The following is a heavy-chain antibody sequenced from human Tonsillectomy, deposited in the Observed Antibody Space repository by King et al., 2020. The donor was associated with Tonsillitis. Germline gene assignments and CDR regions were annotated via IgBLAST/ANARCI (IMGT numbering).Heavy chain of an antibody. V-gene: IGHV4-59*01. CDR2: IYYSGST. Sequence: HVQLQESGPGLVKPSETLSLTCTVSGGSISSYYWSWIRQPPGKGLEWIGYIYYSGSTNYNPSLKSRVTISVDTSKNQFSLKLSSVTAADTAVYYCARGGLGTDYYGSGAIYYYYYMDVWGKGTTVTVSS. CDR3: ARGGLGTDYYGSGAIYYYYYMDV. CDR1: GGSISSYY. D-gene: IGHD3-10*01. J-gene: IGHJ6*03.